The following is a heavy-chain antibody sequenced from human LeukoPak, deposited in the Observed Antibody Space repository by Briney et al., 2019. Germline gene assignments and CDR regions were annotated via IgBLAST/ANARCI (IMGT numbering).Heavy chain of an antibody. J-gene: IGHJ6*02. CDR1: GGSFSGYY. CDR3: ARDPRGAGYCSGGSCYENYYYYGMDV. V-gene: IGHV4-34*01. CDR2: INHSGST. D-gene: IGHD2-15*01. Sequence: SETLSLTCAVYGGSFSGYYWSWIHQPPGKGLEWIGEINHSGSTNYNPSLKSRVTISVDTSKNQFSLKLSSVTAADTAVYYCARDPRGAGYCSGGSCYENYYYYGMDVWGQGTTVTVSS.